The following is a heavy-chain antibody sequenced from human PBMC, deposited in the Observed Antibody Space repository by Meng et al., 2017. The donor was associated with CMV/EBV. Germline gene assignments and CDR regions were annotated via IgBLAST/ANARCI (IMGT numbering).Heavy chain of an antibody. CDR3: ARGIVGATVNFDY. Sequence: GESLKISCTASGFTFGDYAMSWVRQAPGKGLEWVGFIRSKAYGGTTEYAASVKGRFTISRDDSKSIAYLQMNSLKTDDTAVYYCARGIVGATVNFDYWGQGTLVTVSS. CDR2: IRSKAYGGTT. J-gene: IGHJ4*02. CDR1: GFTFGDYA. V-gene: IGHV3-49*04. D-gene: IGHD1-26*01.